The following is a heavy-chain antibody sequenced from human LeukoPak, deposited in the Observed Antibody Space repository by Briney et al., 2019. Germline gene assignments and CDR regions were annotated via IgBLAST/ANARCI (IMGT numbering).Heavy chain of an antibody. D-gene: IGHD3-22*01. CDR3: ARQVSSSGYYNWFDP. CDR2: IYTSGST. J-gene: IGHJ5*02. CDR1: GGSISSYY. Sequence: PQPLSLTCTVAGGSISSYYWSWIRQPPGSGLGWIGYIYTSGSTNYNPTLKSRVTISVDTSKKQFSLKLSCVTAADTAVYYCARQVSSSGYYNWFDPWGEGTLVTVSS. V-gene: IGHV4-4*09.